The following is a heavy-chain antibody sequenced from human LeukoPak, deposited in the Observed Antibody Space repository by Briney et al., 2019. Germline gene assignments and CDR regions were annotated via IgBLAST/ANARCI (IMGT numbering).Heavy chain of an antibody. D-gene: IGHD1-26*01. CDR3: AKGRGWELLSPFDY. V-gene: IGHV3-23*01. J-gene: IGHJ4*02. CDR1: GFTFSSYA. CDR2: ISGSGGST. Sequence: PGGSLRLSCAASGFTFSSYAMSWVRQAPGKGLEWVLAISGSGGSTYYADSVKGRFTISRDNSKNTLYLQMNSLRAEDTAVYYCAKGRGWELLSPFDYWGQGTLVTVSS.